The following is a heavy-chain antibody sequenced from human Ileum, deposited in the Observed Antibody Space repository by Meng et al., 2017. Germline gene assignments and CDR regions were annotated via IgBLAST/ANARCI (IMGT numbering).Heavy chain of an antibody. CDR1: GFTYSSYS. CDR2: ISSSGGSI. D-gene: IGHD3-10*01. J-gene: IGHJ5*02. V-gene: IGHV3-21*01. CDR3: ARIRGGRFADSWFDP. Sequence: GGSLRLFCAASGFTYSSYSMSWVRQAPGKGLEWVSSISSSGGSIYYADPVKGRFTISRDNAKNSLYLQMNRLRAEDTAVYYCARIRGGRFADSWFDPWGQGTLVTVSS.